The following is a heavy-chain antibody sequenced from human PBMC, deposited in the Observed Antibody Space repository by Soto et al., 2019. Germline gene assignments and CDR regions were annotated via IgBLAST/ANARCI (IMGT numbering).Heavy chain of an antibody. CDR2: ISSSGSTI. CDR3: ARDCAAAAGLDAFDI. D-gene: IGHD6-13*01. J-gene: IGHJ3*02. CDR1: GFTFSDYY. Sequence: QVQLVESGGGLVKPGGSLRLSCAASGFTFSDYYMSWIRQAPGKGLEWVSYISSSGSTIYYADSVKGRFTISRDNAKKSLHLLMTSLRAEDTAVYYCARDCAAAAGLDAFDIWGQGTMVTVSS. V-gene: IGHV3-11*01.